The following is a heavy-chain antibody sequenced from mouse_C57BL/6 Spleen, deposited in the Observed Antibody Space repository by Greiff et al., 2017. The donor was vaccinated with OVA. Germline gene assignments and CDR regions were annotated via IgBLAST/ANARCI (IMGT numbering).Heavy chain of an antibody. D-gene: IGHD4-1*01. V-gene: IGHV5-17*01. CDR2: ISSGSSTI. J-gene: IGHJ4*01. Sequence: DVMLVESGGGLVKPGGSLKLSCAASGFTFSDYGMHWVRQAPEKGLEWVAYISSGSSTIYYADTVKGRFTISRDNAKTTLFLQMTSLRSEDTAMYYCARAGIAMDYWGQGTSVTVSS. CDR1: GFTFSDYG. CDR3: ARAGIAMDY.